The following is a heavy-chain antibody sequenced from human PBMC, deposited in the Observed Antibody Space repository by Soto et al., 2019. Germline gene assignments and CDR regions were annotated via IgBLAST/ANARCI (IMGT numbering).Heavy chain of an antibody. D-gene: IGHD6-6*01. CDR1: GYTFTNYN. CDR3: ARAEPYSTSSPFDY. V-gene: IGHV1-8*01. J-gene: IGHJ4*02. CDR2: MNPNSGNT. Sequence: QVQLVQSGAEVKKPGASVKVSCKTSGYTFTNYNINWVRQATGQGLEWMGWMNPNSGNTGYAQKFQGRVTMTRNTSINTVYMELSSLKSGATAVYYCARAEPYSTSSPFDYWGQGTLVTVSS.